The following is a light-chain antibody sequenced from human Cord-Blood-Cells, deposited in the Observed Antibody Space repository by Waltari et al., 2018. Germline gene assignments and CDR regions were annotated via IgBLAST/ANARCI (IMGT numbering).Light chain of an antibody. V-gene: IGKV3-15*01. CDR3: QQYNNWPPRT. CDR1: QSVSSN. Sequence: EIVMTQSPATLSVSPGERATLSCRASQSVSSNLAWYQQKPGQAPRLLMYGASTRATGIPARFSGSGSGTEFTLTISSLQSEDCAVYYCQQYNNWPPRTFGQGTKVEIK. CDR2: GAS. J-gene: IGKJ1*01.